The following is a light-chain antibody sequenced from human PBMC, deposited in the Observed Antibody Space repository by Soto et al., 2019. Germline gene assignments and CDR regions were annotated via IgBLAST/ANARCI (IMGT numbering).Light chain of an antibody. CDR3: QQRSNWPPYT. CDR1: QSVSSY. J-gene: IGKJ2*01. CDR2: DAS. Sequence: EIVLTQSPATLSLSPGERATLSCRASQSVSSYLAWYQQKPGQAPRLLIYDASNRATGIPARFSGSGSGTDFTITIISLDPEDFAVYYCQQRSNWPPYTFGQGNKLEIK. V-gene: IGKV3-11*01.